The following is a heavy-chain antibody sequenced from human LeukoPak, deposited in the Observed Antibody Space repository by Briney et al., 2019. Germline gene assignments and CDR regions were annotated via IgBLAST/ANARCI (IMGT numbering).Heavy chain of an antibody. CDR1: GFTFSSYE. V-gene: IGHV3-48*03. Sequence: GGSLRLSCAASGFTFSSYEMNWVRQAPGKGLEWVSYIGSGGSTIYYADSVKGRFTISRDNAKNSLYLQMNSLRAEDTAVYYCAELGITMIGGVWGKGTTVTISS. J-gene: IGHJ6*04. D-gene: IGHD3-10*02. CDR2: IGSGGSTI. CDR3: AELGITMIGGV.